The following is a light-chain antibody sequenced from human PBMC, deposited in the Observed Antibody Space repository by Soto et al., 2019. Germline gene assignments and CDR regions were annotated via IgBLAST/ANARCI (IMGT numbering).Light chain of an antibody. CDR3: LQCYNLPWT. V-gene: IGKV1-6*01. CDR1: QDMGNE. J-gene: IGKJ1*01. CDR2: TAS. Sequence: AIQMTQSPSSLSASVGDRVTLTCRASQDMGNELGWYQQKPWKAPKLLIYTASSLQSGVPSRFSGSGSGTDFTLTVSSLQPEDSATYYCLQCYNLPWTFGQGTKVEIK.